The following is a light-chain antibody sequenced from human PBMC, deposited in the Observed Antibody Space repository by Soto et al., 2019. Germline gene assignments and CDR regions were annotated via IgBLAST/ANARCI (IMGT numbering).Light chain of an antibody. Sequence: DIVLTQSPGSLAVSLGETVTIKCKSSQSVLRGSNSKNLLAWHQQKPGQPPKVLIYWASSREGGVRARFRGSVSGRDFTLTISNVQADDVAVYYCQQYFTTPQTFGPGNKVEIK. V-gene: IGKV4-1*01. CDR3: QQYFTTPQT. CDR1: QSVLRGSNSKNL. CDR2: WAS. J-gene: IGKJ2*01.